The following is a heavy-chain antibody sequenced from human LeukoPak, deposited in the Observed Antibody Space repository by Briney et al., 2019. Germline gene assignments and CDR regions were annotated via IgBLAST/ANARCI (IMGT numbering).Heavy chain of an antibody. CDR1: AFTFEEYA. D-gene: IGHD6-19*01. V-gene: IGHV3-20*01. CDR2: INRNGDSP. CDR3: ARDRQWLGVEF. J-gene: IGHJ4*02. Sequence: GGSLRLSCEASAFTFEEYAMRSVRHIPGKGLEWVSGINRNGDSPTYSDSVKGRFTIPRDNAKNYLFLDMNSLRVEDTAFYHCARDRQWLGVEFWGQGTLVTVSS.